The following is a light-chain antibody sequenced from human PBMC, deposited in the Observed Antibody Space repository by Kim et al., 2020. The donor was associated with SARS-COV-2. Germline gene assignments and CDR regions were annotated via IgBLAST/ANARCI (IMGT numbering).Light chain of an antibody. CDR1: QGIGST. CDR3: QQANSFPWT. Sequence: AIQLTQSPSSLSASVGDRVTITCRASQGIGSTLAWYQQKPGKPPNLLMYDVSTLESGVPSRFSGSGSGTDFTLSISSLQPEDFATYYCQQANSFPWTFGQGTKVDIK. CDR2: DVS. J-gene: IGKJ1*01. V-gene: IGKV1-13*02.